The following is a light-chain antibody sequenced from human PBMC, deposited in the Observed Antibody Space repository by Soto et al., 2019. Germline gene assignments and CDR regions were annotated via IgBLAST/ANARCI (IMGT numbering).Light chain of an antibody. J-gene: IGLJ1*01. V-gene: IGLV2-8*01. CDR3: SSYAGSNNYV. CDR1: SSDVGGYNY. Sequence: QSVLTQPPSASGSPGQSFTISCTGTSSDVGGYNYVSWYQQHPGKAPKLMIYEVSKRPSGVPDRFSGSKSGNTASLTVSGLQAEDEADYYCSSYAGSNNYVFRTGTKVTVL. CDR2: EVS.